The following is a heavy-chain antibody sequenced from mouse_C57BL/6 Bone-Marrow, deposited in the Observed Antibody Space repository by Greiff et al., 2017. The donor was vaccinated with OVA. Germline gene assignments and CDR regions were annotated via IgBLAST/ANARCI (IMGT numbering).Heavy chain of an antibody. J-gene: IGHJ3*01. CDR1: GYTFTDYY. Sequence: VQLKQSGPVLVKPGASVKMSCKASGYTFTDYYMNWVKQSHGKSLEWIGVINPYNGGTSYNQKFKGKATLTVDKSSSTAYMELNSLTSEDSAVYYCARSGGSITTWFAYWGQGTLVTVSA. CDR2: INPYNGGT. V-gene: IGHV1-19*01. D-gene: IGHD2-4*01. CDR3: ARSGGSITTWFAY.